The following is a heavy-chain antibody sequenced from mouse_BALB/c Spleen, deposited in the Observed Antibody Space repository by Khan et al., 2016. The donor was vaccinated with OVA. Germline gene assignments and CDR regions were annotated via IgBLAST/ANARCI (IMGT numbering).Heavy chain of an antibody. CDR1: GFTFSTYG. J-gene: IGHJ3*01. CDR2: VSTGGSYT. CDR3: TRRAYYDDSEGFAY. V-gene: IGHV5-6*01. Sequence: EVELVESGGDLVKPGGSLKLSCAASGFTFSTYGMSWVRQAPDKRLEWVATVSTGGSYTYYPDSVQGRFTISSDNAKNTLYLQMSGLSYEDTAKSDRTRRAYYDDSEGFAYWGQGTLVTVSA. D-gene: IGHD1-1*01.